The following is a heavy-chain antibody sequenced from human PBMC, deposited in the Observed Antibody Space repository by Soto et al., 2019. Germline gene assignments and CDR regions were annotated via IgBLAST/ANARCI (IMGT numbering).Heavy chain of an antibody. CDR3: EGRDGPFHV. CDR1: GFTFSNYG. D-gene: IGHD2-8*01. Sequence: QVQLVESGGGVVQPGTSLRLSCVATGFTFSNYGIHWIRQAPGRGLEWVAVIWHDGSRKYLADSVRGRFTISRDNSKNTVYLQMNSLSVEDSAVYYCEGRDGPFHVWGQGTMVTVSS. J-gene: IGHJ3*01. CDR2: IWHDGSRK. V-gene: IGHV3-33*01.